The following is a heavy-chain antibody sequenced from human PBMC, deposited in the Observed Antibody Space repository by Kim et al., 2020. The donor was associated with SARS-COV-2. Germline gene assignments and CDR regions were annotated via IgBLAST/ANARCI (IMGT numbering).Heavy chain of an antibody. Sequence: GGSLRLSYAASGFTFSSYAMSWVRQAPGKGLEWVSAISGSGGSTYYADSVKGRFTISRDNSKNTLYLQMNSLRAEDTAVYYCAKDNWNDPYYYYGMDVWGQGTTVTVSS. CDR2: ISGSGGST. D-gene: IGHD1-20*01. V-gene: IGHV3-23*01. CDR1: GFTFSSYA. CDR3: AKDNWNDPYYYYGMDV. J-gene: IGHJ6*02.